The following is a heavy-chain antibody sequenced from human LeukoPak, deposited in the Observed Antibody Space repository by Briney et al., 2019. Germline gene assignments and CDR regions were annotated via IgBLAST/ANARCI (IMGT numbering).Heavy chain of an antibody. Sequence: GGSLRLSCAASGFTFSSYGMHWVRQAPGKGLEWVALIWYDGSDKYYADSMKGRFTISRDNSKNMLYLQMNSLRAEDTAVYYCARVVATSNYGMDVWGQGTTVTVSS. CDR1: GFTFSSYG. V-gene: IGHV3-33*01. CDR2: IWYDGSDK. D-gene: IGHD5-12*01. J-gene: IGHJ6*02. CDR3: ARVVATSNYGMDV.